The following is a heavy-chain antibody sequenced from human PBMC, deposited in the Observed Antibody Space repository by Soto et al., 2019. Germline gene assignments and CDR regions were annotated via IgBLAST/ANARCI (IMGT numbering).Heavy chain of an antibody. D-gene: IGHD4-4*01. CDR1: GFTFSDHY. Sequence: GGSLRLSCAASGFTFSDHYMDWVRQAPGKGLEWVGRTRNKANSYTTEYAASVKGRFTISRDDSKNSLYLQMNSLKTEDTAVYYCARVPRPDVYSNYAVEDYWGQGTLVTVSS. CDR3: ARVPRPDVYSNYAVEDY. V-gene: IGHV3-72*01. CDR2: TRNKANSYTT. J-gene: IGHJ4*02.